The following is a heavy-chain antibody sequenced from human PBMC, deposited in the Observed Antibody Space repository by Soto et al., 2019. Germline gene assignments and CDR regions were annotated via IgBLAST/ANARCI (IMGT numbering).Heavy chain of an antibody. J-gene: IGHJ5*02. Sequence: GASVKVSCKASGYTFTSYGTSWVRQAPGQGLEWMGWISAYNGNTNYAQKLQGRVTMTTDTSTSTAYMELRSLRSDDTAVYYCARDLSSGWPHRPFDPWGQGTLVTVSS. V-gene: IGHV1-18*04. CDR1: GYTFTSYG. CDR2: ISAYNGNT. CDR3: ARDLSSGWPHRPFDP. D-gene: IGHD6-19*01.